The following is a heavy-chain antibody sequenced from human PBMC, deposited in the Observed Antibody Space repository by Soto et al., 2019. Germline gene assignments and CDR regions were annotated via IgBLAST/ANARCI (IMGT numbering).Heavy chain of an antibody. V-gene: IGHV1-18*01. J-gene: IGHJ4*02. Sequence: QVQLVQSGSEVKKPGASVRVTCKASGYTFRNYGISWVREAPGQGLEWMGWVSAYNRNSIYAQKFEDRVIMTADTATSTAYLELRGLRSDDTAIYYCARDRQWEPLLYWGQGTLVTVSS. CDR3: ARDRQWEPLLY. CDR2: VSAYNRNS. CDR1: GYTFRNYG. D-gene: IGHD1-26*01.